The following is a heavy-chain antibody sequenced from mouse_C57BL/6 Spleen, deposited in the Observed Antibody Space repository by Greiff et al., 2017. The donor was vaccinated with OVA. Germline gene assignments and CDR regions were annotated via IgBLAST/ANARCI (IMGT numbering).Heavy chain of an antibody. CDR1: GYTFTDYE. V-gene: IGHV1-15*01. J-gene: IGHJ2*01. D-gene: IGHD4-1*01. CDR2: IDPETGGT. CDR3: TRNWPLFDY. Sequence: VQLQQSGAELVRPGASVTLSCKASGYTFTDYEMHWVKQTPVHGLEWIGAIDPETGGTAYNQKFKGKAILTADKSSSTAYMELRSLTSEDSAVYYCTRNWPLFDYWGQGTTLTGSS.